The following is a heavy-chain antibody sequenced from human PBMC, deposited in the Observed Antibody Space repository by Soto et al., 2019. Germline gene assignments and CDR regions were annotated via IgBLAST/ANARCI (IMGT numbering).Heavy chain of an antibody. J-gene: IGHJ4*02. CDR2: ISGSGRIT. CDR1: GFSFSSYA. V-gene: IGHV3-23*01. D-gene: IGHD2-15*01. CDR3: VKERIELWLIDY. Sequence: VQLQESGGGLAQPGESLRLSCVASGFSFSSYAMTWVRQSPGKGFEWVSTISGSGRITDYADSEKGRFTTSKDTSTNTLFLHMSSLTADDTAVYYCVKERIELWLIDYWGQGTLVTVSS.